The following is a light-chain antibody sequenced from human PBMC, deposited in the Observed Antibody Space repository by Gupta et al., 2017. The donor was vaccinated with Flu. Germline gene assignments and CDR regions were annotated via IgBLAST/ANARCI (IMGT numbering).Light chain of an antibody. V-gene: IGLV2-18*02. Sequence: QSALTQPASISGSPGQSIHIPCTGTSSDFGRYNRVSWYQQPPGTAPKLMISEVSNRPSGVPDRFSGSKSGNTASLTIAGLQAEDEADYYCSSYTSSNTWVFGGGTKLTVL. CDR3: SSYTSSNTWV. CDR1: SSDFGRYNR. J-gene: IGLJ3*02. CDR2: EVS.